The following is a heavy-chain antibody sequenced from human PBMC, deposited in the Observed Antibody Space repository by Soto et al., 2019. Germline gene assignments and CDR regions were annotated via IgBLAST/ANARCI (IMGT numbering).Heavy chain of an antibody. CDR1: GFSFSDYP. V-gene: IGHV3-64*02. Sequence: GGSLRLSFAASGFSFSDYPMYWVRQAPGKGLEHLSAISKSGDSTYYADSVKGRFTISRDNSKNTLYLQMGSLRAEDMAVYYCATKEGFDYWGQGTLVTVSS. CDR3: ATKEGFDY. J-gene: IGHJ4*02. CDR2: ISKSGDST.